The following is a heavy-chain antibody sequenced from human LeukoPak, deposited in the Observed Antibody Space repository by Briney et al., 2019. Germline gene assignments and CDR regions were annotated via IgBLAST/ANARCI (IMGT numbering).Heavy chain of an antibody. J-gene: IGHJ5*02. V-gene: IGHV4-59*01. Sequence: SETLSLTCTVSGGSISSYYWSWIRQPPGKGLEWIGYIYYSGSTNYNPSLKSRVTMSVDTSKNQFSLKLSSVTAADTAVYYCARDAMVRGVDRWGQGTLVAVSS. CDR2: IYYSGST. CDR3: ARDAMVRGVDR. D-gene: IGHD3-10*01. CDR1: GGSISSYY.